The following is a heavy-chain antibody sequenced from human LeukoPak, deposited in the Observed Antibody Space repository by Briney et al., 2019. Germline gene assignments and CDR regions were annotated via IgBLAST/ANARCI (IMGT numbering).Heavy chain of an antibody. CDR2: ISGSGGST. J-gene: IGHJ4*02. D-gene: IGHD3-16*01. CDR3: AKEPLPFDGGADY. V-gene: IGHV3-23*01. Sequence: GGSLRLSCAAPGFTFSSYAMSWVRQAPGKGLEWVSAISGSGGSTYYVDSVKGRFTISRDNSKNTLYLQMNSLRAEDTAVYYCAKEPLPFDGGADYWGQGTLVTVSS. CDR1: GFTFSSYA.